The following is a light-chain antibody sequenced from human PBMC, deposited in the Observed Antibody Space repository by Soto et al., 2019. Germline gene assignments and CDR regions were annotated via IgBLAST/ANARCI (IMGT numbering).Light chain of an antibody. CDR3: QQYNSYSPT. V-gene: IGKV1-5*03. J-gene: IGKJ1*01. CDR2: KAS. Sequence: DLQMTQSPSTLSAPVGDRVTITCRASQSISSWLAWYQQKPGRAPKLLIYKASTLESGVPSRFSGSGSGTEFTLTIGSLQPDDFATYYCQQYNSYSPTFGRGTKVDIK. CDR1: QSISSW.